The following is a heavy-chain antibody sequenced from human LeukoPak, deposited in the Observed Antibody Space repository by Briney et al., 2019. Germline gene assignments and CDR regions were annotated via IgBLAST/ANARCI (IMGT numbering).Heavy chain of an antibody. CDR3: ARAPLAGPSDY. CDR1: GYIFTNYT. J-gene: IGHJ4*02. V-gene: IGHV1-3*03. D-gene: IGHD6-19*01. CDR2: INTGNGNT. Sequence: ASVKVSCKASGYIFTNYTMHWVRQAPGQRLEWMGWINTGNGNTKYPQQFQGRVTITRDTSASTAYMELSSLTSEDMAVYYCARAPLAGPSDYWGQGTLVTVSS.